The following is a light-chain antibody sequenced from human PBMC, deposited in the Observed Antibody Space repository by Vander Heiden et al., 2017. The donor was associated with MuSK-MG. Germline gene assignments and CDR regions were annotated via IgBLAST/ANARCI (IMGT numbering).Light chain of an antibody. V-gene: IGLV1-44*01. CDR3: AAWDDSLNGYYV. CDR2: SNN. CDR1: SSNIGSNT. Sequence: QSVLTQPPSASGTPGQRVTISCSGSSSNIGSNTVNWYQQLPGTAPKLLIYSNNQRPSGVPDRFSGSKSCTSASLAISGLQSEDEAYYYCAAWDDSLNGYYVFGTGTKVTVL. J-gene: IGLJ1*01.